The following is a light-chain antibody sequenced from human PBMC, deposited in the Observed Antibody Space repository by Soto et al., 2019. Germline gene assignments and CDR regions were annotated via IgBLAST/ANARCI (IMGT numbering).Light chain of an antibody. Sequence: EIVMTQSPATLSVSPGERATLSCRASQSVGSQLAWYQQKPGQAPRLLIYGASTRTKGAPGRFSGSGAGTEFTLTISSPQSEDFAVYYCQQYDDWPPVTFGGGTKVEF. CDR2: GAS. V-gene: IGKV3-15*01. J-gene: IGKJ4*01. CDR1: QSVGSQ. CDR3: QQYDDWPPVT.